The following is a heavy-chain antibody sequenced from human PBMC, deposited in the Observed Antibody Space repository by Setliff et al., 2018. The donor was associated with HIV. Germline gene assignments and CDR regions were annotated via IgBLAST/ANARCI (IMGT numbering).Heavy chain of an antibody. D-gene: IGHD6-19*01. V-gene: IGHV4-4*09. J-gene: IGHJ4*02. CDR3: AITGYSSGYWYFDY. Sequence: SETLSLTCTVSGGSISSYYWSWIRQPPGKGLEWIGYIYTSGSTNYNPSLKSRVTISVDTSKNQFSLKLSSVTAADTAVYYCAITGYSSGYWYFDYWGQGTLGTSPQ. CDR2: IYTSGST. CDR1: GGSISSYY.